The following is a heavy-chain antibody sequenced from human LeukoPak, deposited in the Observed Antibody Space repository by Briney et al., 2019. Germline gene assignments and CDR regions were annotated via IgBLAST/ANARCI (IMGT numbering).Heavy chain of an antibody. Sequence: PSETLSLTCTVSGGSISSYYWSWIRQPPGKGLEWIGYIYYSGSTNYNPSLKSRVTIPVDTSKNQFSLKLSSVTAADTAVYYCARGDYDILTGALHYFDYWGQGTLVTVSS. CDR1: GGSISSYY. CDR2: IYYSGST. J-gene: IGHJ4*02. CDR3: ARGDYDILTGALHYFDY. D-gene: IGHD3-9*01. V-gene: IGHV4-59*01.